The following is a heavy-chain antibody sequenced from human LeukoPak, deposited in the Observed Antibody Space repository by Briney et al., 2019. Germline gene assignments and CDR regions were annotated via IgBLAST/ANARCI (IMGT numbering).Heavy chain of an antibody. J-gene: IGHJ6*03. D-gene: IGHD3-22*01. Sequence: SETLSLTCTVSGGSISSGSHYWSWIRQPAGKGLEWIGRIFISGITNYNPSLRSRVTISVDTSKNQFSLRLSSVTAADTAVYYCARYYYDSSAYAIYYYYMDVWGKGTTVTISS. CDR3: ARYYYDSSAYAIYYYYMDV. CDR2: IFISGIT. V-gene: IGHV4-61*02. CDR1: GGSISSGSHY.